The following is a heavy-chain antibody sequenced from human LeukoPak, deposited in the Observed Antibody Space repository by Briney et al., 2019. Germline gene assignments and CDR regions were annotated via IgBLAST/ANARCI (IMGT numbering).Heavy chain of an antibody. Sequence: PSETLSLTCAVYGGSFSGYYWSWIRQPPGKGLEWIGEINHSGSTNYNPSLKSRVTISVDTPKNQFSLKLSSVTAADTAVYYCARGYDILTGYTGSFDYWGQGTLVTVSS. V-gene: IGHV4-34*01. CDR2: INHSGST. J-gene: IGHJ4*02. CDR1: GGSFSGYY. CDR3: ARGYDILTGYTGSFDY. D-gene: IGHD3-9*01.